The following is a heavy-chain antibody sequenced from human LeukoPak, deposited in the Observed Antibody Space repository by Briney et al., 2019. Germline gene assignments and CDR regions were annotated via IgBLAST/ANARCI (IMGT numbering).Heavy chain of an antibody. V-gene: IGHV1-69*13. CDR1: GGTLSSYA. J-gene: IGHJ6*02. CDR3: ARLDCSGGSCYQNYYYGMDV. Sequence: SVKVSCKASGGTLSSYAISWVRQAPGQGLGWMGGIIPIFGTANYAQKFQGRVTITADESTSTAYMELSSLRSEDTAVYYCARLDCSGGSCYQNYYYGMDVWGQGTTVTVSS. CDR2: IIPIFGTA. D-gene: IGHD2-15*01.